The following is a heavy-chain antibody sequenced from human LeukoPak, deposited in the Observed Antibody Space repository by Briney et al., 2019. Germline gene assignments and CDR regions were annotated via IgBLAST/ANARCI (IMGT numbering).Heavy chain of an antibody. D-gene: IGHD5-18*01. CDR1: GFTFDDYA. Sequence: GGSLRLSCAASGFTFDDYAMHWVRQAPGKGLEWVSGINWNSGSIGYADSAKGRFTISRDNAKNSLYLQMNSLRAEDTALYYCAKGRGYSYGYLADYWGQGTLVTVSS. CDR2: INWNSGSI. V-gene: IGHV3-9*01. CDR3: AKGRGYSYGYLADY. J-gene: IGHJ4*02.